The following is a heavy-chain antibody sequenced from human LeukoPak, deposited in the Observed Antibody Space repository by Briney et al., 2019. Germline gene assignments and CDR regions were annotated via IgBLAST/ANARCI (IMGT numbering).Heavy chain of an antibody. Sequence: GGSLRLSCAASGFTFSSYAMHWVRQAPGKGLEWVAVISYGGSNKYYADSVKGRFTISRDNSKNTLYLQMNSLRAEDTAVYYCARDYYDSSGYYSDYYGMDVWGQGTTVTVSS. CDR2: ISYGGSNK. J-gene: IGHJ6*02. D-gene: IGHD3-22*01. CDR3: ARDYYDSSGYYSDYYGMDV. V-gene: IGHV3-30-3*01. CDR1: GFTFSSYA.